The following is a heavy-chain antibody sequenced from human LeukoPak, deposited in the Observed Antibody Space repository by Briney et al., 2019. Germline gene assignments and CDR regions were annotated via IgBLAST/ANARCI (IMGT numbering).Heavy chain of an antibody. CDR3: ARDGSYSPRCWFDP. J-gene: IGHJ5*02. Sequence: GASVKVSCKASGYTFTTYAMNWVRQAPAQGLEWMGWINTNTGNPTYAQGFTGRFVLSLDTSVSTAYLQISSLKAEDTAVYYCARDGSYSPRCWFDPWGQGTLVTVSS. CDR2: INTNTGNP. CDR1: GYTFTTYA. D-gene: IGHD1-26*01. V-gene: IGHV7-4-1*02.